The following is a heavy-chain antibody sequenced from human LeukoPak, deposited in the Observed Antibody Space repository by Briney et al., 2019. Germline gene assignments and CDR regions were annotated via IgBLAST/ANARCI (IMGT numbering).Heavy chain of an antibody. Sequence: ASVKVSCKASGYTFTSYGISWVRQAPGQGLEWMGWISAYNGNTNYAQKLQGRVTMTRNTSISTAYMELSSLRSEDTAVYYCATGPLGYCSGGSCSWGQGTLVTVSS. V-gene: IGHV1-18*01. J-gene: IGHJ4*02. D-gene: IGHD2-15*01. CDR2: ISAYNGNT. CDR1: GYTFTSYG. CDR3: ATGPLGYCSGGSCS.